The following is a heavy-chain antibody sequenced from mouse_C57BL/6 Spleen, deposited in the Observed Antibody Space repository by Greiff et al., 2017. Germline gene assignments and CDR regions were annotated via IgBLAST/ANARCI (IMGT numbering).Heavy chain of an antibody. Sequence: VQLQQSGPELVKPGASVKISCKASGYSFTGYYMNWVKQSPEKSLEWIGEINPSTGGTTYNQKFKAKATLTVDKSSSTAYMQLKSLTSEDSAVYYCARLRDFDYWGQGTTLTVSS. J-gene: IGHJ2*01. CDR2: INPSTGGT. V-gene: IGHV1-42*01. CDR1: GYSFTGYY. CDR3: ARLRDFDY. D-gene: IGHD1-1*01.